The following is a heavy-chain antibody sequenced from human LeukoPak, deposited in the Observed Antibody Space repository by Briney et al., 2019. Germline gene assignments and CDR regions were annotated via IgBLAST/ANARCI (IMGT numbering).Heavy chain of an antibody. CDR1: GYTFTSYD. CDR2: MNPNSGNT. Sequence: ASVKVSCKVSGYTFTSYDINWVRQATGQGLEWMGWMNPNSGNTGYAQKFQGRVTMTRNTSISTAYMELSSLRSEDTAVYYCARDLTSGSPVDYWGQGTLVTVSS. J-gene: IGHJ4*02. D-gene: IGHD3-22*01. V-gene: IGHV1-8*01. CDR3: ARDLTSGSPVDY.